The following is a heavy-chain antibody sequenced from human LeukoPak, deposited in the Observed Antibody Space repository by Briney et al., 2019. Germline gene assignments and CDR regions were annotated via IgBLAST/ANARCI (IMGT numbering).Heavy chain of an antibody. D-gene: IGHD5-24*01. CDR1: GASISSGSYP. V-gene: IGHV4-30-2*01. Sequence: SQTLSLTCAVSGASISSGSYPWSWIRRPPEKGLEWFGFISHSGGSYFNPSLKSRVTISIDRSKNQFSLKVNSLTAADTAVYYCARGGDGYNPFDLWGQGTLVTVSS. CDR3: ARGGDGYNPFDL. J-gene: IGHJ4*02. CDR2: ISHSGGS.